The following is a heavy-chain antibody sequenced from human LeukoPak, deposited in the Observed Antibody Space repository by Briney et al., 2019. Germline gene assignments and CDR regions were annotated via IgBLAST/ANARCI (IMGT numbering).Heavy chain of an antibody. Sequence: GGSLRLSCAASGFTFNNYAMSWVRQAPGKGLEWVSGIGGSGDSTYADSVKGHFTISRDNSKNTVYLLMNSLRAEDTAIYYCAKDRYYDILTGAFDYWGQGTLVTVSS. J-gene: IGHJ4*02. D-gene: IGHD3-9*01. CDR1: GFTFNNYA. CDR2: IGGSGDST. CDR3: AKDRYYDILTGAFDY. V-gene: IGHV3-23*01.